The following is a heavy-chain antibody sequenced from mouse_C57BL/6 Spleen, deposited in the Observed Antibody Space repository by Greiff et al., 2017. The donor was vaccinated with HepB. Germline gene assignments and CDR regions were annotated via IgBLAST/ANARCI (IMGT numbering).Heavy chain of an antibody. CDR3: ARSMVPYAMDY. CDR1: GFSLTSYG. CDR2: IWSGGST. J-gene: IGHJ4*01. Sequence: QVQLQQSGPGLVQPSQSLSITCTVSGFSLTSYGVHWVRQSPGKGLEWLGVIWSGGSTDYNAAFISRLSISKDNSKSQVFFKMNSLQADDTAIYYCARSMVPYAMDYWGQGTSVTVSS. D-gene: IGHD1-1*02. V-gene: IGHV2-2*01.